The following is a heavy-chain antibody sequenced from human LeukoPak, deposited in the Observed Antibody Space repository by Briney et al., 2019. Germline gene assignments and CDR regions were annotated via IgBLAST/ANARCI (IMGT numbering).Heavy chain of an antibody. V-gene: IGHV3-23*01. Sequence: PPGGSLRLSCAASGFTFRNYGMQWVRQAPGKGLEWVSAISGSGGSTYYADSVKGRFTISRDNFKNTLYLQMNSLRAEDTAVYYCAKHLAEGGLFDYWGQGTLVTVSS. J-gene: IGHJ4*02. D-gene: IGHD6-25*01. CDR1: GFTFRNYG. CDR2: ISGSGGST. CDR3: AKHLAEGGLFDY.